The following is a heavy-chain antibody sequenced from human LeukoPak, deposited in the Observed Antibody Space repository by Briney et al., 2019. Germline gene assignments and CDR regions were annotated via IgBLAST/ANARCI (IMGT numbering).Heavy chain of an antibody. CDR3: AIKAKGDY. J-gene: IGHJ4*02. Sequence: GGSLRLSCAASGFTFSTYAMSWVRQAPGKGLEWVSTINNSGGSTYYADSVKGRFTISRDNSKNTLYLQMNSLRAEDTAVYYSAIKAKGDYWGQGTLVTDSS. CDR1: GFTFSTYA. V-gene: IGHV3-23*01. D-gene: IGHD3-10*01. CDR2: INNSGGST.